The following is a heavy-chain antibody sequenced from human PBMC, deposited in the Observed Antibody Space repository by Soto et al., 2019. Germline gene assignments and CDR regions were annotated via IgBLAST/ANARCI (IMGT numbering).Heavy chain of an antibody. Sequence: PGGSLRLSCAASGFTFSDYYMSWIRQAPGKGLEWVSYISSSGSTIYYADSVKGRFTISRDNAKNSLYLQMNSLRAEDTAVYYCARDTTFGELELTAPYYYYGMDVWGQGTTVTVSS. CDR3: ARDTTFGELELTAPYYYYGMDV. D-gene: IGHD1-7*01. CDR2: ISSSGSTI. V-gene: IGHV3-11*01. J-gene: IGHJ6*02. CDR1: GFTFSDYY.